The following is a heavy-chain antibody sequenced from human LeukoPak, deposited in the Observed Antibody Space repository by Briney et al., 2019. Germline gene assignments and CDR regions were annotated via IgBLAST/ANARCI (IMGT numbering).Heavy chain of an antibody. Sequence: ASVKVSCKASGYTFTSYYMHWVRQAPGQGLEWMGLINPTGGSTGYAQKFQGRVTMTRNTSISTAYMELSSLRSEDTAVYYCARGRLTGAGENWFDPWGQGTLVTVSS. D-gene: IGHD1-26*01. CDR3: ARGRLTGAGENWFDP. CDR1: GYTFTSYY. V-gene: IGHV1-46*01. J-gene: IGHJ5*02. CDR2: INPTGGST.